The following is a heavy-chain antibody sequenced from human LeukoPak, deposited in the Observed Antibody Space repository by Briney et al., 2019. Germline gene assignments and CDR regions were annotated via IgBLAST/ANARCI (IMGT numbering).Heavy chain of an antibody. CDR1: SGSFSGYY. D-gene: IGHD6-19*01. Sequence: SETLSLTCAIYSGSFSGYYWNWIRQPPGKGLEWIGEINHSGFKNYTPSLKSRVTMAEDTSKNQFPLNMPSVTAADAAEYYCAASGWTPGLDYWGQGTPVTVSS. CDR2: INHSGFK. CDR3: AASGWTPGLDY. V-gene: IGHV4-34*01. J-gene: IGHJ4*02.